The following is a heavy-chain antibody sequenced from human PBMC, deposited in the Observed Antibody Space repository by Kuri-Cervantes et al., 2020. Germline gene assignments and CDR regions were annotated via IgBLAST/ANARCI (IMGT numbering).Heavy chain of an antibody. D-gene: IGHD3-10*01. V-gene: IGHV1-18*04. CDR3: ARAKKVRGVTADY. CDR1: GYTFTGYY. J-gene: IGHJ4*02. CDR2: ISPFHGTT. Sequence: ASVKVSCKASGYTFTGYYMHWVRQAPGQGLEWMGWISPFHGTTNYAQKFQGRVTMATDTSTSTAYMELRSLRSDDTAVYYCARAKKVRGVTADYWGQGTLVTVSS.